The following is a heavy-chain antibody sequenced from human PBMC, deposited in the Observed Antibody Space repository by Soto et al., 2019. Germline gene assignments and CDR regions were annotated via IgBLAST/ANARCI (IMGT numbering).Heavy chain of an antibody. V-gene: IGHV3-23*01. CDR3: ANMDYGDYTAQFGY. J-gene: IGHJ1*01. CDR1: GFTFSSYA. Sequence: EVQLLESGGGLVQPGGSLRLSCAASGFTFSSYAMSWVRQAPGKGLEWVSAIGGSGGSTYYADSVKGRFTISRDNSKNTLYLQMNSLRAEDTVVYYCANMDYGDYTAQFGYWGQGTLVTVSS. CDR2: IGGSGGST. D-gene: IGHD4-17*01.